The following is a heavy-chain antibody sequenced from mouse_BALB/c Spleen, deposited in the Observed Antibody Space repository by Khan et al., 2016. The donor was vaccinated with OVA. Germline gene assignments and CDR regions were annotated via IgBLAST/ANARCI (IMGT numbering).Heavy chain of an antibody. CDR2: INPRSGYT. J-gene: IGHJ4*01. V-gene: IGHV1-4*01. CDR3: ASKSSACAMDN. Sequence: QVQLQQSGAEPARPGASVKMSCTASGYTFTSNTMHWVKQRPGQGLEWIGYINPRSGYTNYNQKFNDKATLTADKSSSTAYMQLSSLTSEDSAVYYCASKSSACAMDNWGQGTTVTVSS. D-gene: IGHD6-2*01. CDR1: GYTFTSNT.